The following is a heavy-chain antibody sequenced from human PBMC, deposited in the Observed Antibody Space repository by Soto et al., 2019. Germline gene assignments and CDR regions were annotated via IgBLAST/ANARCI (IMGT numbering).Heavy chain of an antibody. CDR2: IYYSGST. Sequence: PSETLSLTCTVSGGSISSGGYYWSWIRQHPGKGLEWIGYIYYSGSTYYNPSLKSRVTISVDTSKNQFSLKLSSVTAADTAVYYCARDGYYVSSEDYGMDVWGQGTTVTVSS. CDR1: GGSISSGGYY. J-gene: IGHJ6*02. CDR3: ARDGYYVSSEDYGMDV. D-gene: IGHD3-22*01. V-gene: IGHV4-31*03.